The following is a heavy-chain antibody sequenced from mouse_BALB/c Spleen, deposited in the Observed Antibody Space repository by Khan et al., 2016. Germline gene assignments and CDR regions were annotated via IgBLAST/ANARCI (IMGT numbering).Heavy chain of an antibody. CDR1: GFDFSRYW. CDR3: ARAGYYGYLAY. Sequence: EVQLQESGGGLVQPGGSLKLSCAASGFDFSRYWMSWVRQAPGKGLEWIGEINPDSSTINYTPSLKDKFIITRDNANNTLYLQMSTVRSEDTALYYCARAGYYGYLAYWGQGTLVTVSA. D-gene: IGHD1-1*01. J-gene: IGHJ3*01. V-gene: IGHV4-1*02. CDR2: INPDSSTI.